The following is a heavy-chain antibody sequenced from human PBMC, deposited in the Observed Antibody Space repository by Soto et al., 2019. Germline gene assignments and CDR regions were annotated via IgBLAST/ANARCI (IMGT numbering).Heavy chain of an antibody. CDR3: ASSDPGYSSSWYSSGWYRGSYYYYGMDV. CDR1: GGSISSSSYY. V-gene: IGHV4-39*01. D-gene: IGHD6-13*01. CDR2: IYYSGST. J-gene: IGHJ6*02. Sequence: PSETLSLTCTVSGGSISSSSYYLGWIRQPPGKGLEWIGSIYYSGSTYYNPSLKSRVTISVDTSKNQFSLKLSSVTAADTAVYYCASSDPGYSSSWYSSGWYRGSYYYYGMDVWGQGTTVTVSS.